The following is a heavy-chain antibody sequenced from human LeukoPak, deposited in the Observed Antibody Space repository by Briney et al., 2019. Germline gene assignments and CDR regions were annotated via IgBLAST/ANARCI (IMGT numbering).Heavy chain of an antibody. CDR3: ARDYYYGSGSYYIPPWDAFDI. CDR1: GYTFTSYG. V-gene: IGHV1-18*01. CDR2: ISAYNGNT. D-gene: IGHD3-10*01. J-gene: IGHJ3*02. Sequence: ASVKVSCKASGYTFTSYGISWVRQAPGQGLEWMGWISAYNGNTNYAQKLQGRVTMTTDTSTSTAYMELRSLRSDDTAVYYCARDYYYGSGSYYIPPWDAFDIWGQGTMVTVSS.